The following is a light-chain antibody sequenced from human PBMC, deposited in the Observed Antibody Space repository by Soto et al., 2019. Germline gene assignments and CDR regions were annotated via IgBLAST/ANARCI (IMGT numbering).Light chain of an antibody. J-gene: IGKJ1*01. Sequence: IHMTLSASTLSATAGNRVTIACRASQSISAWLAWYQQKPWKAPKLLIYDASNLESGVPSRFSGSGSGTEFTLTISNLQPDDFATYYCQQYENYWTFGQGTKVDI. CDR2: DAS. CDR1: QSISAW. V-gene: IGKV1-5*01. CDR3: QQYENYWT.